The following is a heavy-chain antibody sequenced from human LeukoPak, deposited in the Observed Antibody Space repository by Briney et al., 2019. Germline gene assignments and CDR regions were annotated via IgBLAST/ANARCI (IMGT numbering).Heavy chain of an antibody. J-gene: IGHJ4*02. CDR3: ARIGSSGWGLFDY. Sequence: SGPALVKPTQTLTLTCTFSGFSLSTSGMCGSWIRQPPGKALEWLARIDWDDDKYYSTFLKTRLTISKDTSKNQVVLTMTNMDPVDTATYYCARIGSSGWGLFDYWGQGTLVTVSS. CDR1: GFSLSTSGMC. V-gene: IGHV2-70*11. D-gene: IGHD6-19*01. CDR2: IDWDDDK.